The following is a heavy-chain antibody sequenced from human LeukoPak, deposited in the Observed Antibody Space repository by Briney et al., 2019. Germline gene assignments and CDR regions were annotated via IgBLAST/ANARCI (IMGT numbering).Heavy chain of an antibody. CDR3: ARDGDTYYYDNSGYYYEY. CDR1: GYSISNGYY. CDR2: IYHSGSP. D-gene: IGHD3-22*01. Sequence: SETLSLTCAVSGYSISNGYYWGWIRQPPGKGVEWIGSIYHSGSPYYNPSLKNRVTISVDTSKNQFSLKLSSVTAADTAVYYCARDGDTYYYDNSGYYYEYWGQGTLVTVSS. V-gene: IGHV4-38-2*02. J-gene: IGHJ4*02.